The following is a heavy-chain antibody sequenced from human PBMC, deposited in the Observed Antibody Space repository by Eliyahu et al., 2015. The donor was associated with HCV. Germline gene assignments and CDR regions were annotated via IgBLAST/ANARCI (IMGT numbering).Heavy chain of an antibody. CDR3: AAEILTGYYGIDY. J-gene: IGHJ4*02. D-gene: IGHD3-9*01. Sequence: QMQLVQSGPEVKKPGTSVKVSCKASGFTFTSSAVXWVRQAXGQRLEWXGWIVVGSGNTNYAQKFQERVTITRDMSTSTAYMELSSLRSEDTAVYYCAAEILTGYYGIDYWGQGTLVTVSS. CDR2: IVVGSGNT. V-gene: IGHV1-58*01. CDR1: GFTFTSSA.